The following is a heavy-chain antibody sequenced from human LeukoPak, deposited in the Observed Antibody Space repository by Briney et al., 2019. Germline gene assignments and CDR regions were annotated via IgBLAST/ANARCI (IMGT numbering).Heavy chain of an antibody. CDR3: ARSGGLQKFDY. CDR2: ISYDGNTI. V-gene: IGHV3-30-3*01. CDR1: EFTFSNYA. D-gene: IGHD4-11*01. J-gene: IGHJ4*02. Sequence: GGSLRLSCAASEFTFSNYALHWVRQAPGKGLQWVAVISYDGNTIHYADSVKGRFIISRDTSKDTLYLQMNSLRAEDTAVYYCARSGGLQKFDYWGQGTLVTVSS.